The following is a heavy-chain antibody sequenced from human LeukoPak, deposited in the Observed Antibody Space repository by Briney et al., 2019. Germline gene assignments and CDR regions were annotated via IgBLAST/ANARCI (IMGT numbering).Heavy chain of an antibody. CDR2: IYYSGST. CDR1: GSSISSSSYY. Sequence: SETLSLTCTVSGSSISSSSYYWGWIRQPPGKGLEWIGSIYYSGSTYYNPSLKSRVTISVDTSKNQFSLKLSSVTAADTAVYYCARTAGTTGDFDYWGQGTLVTVSS. D-gene: IGHD1-7*01. CDR3: ARTAGTTGDFDY. J-gene: IGHJ4*02. V-gene: IGHV4-39*01.